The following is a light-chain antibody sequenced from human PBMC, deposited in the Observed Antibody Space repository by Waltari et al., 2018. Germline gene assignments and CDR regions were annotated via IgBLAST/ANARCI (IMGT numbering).Light chain of an antibody. Sequence: QSALTQPASLSGSPGHSITISCPGTSRDVAGFNSVSWYQHHPGKAPKLMIYDVSQRPSGVSNRFAGSKSGNTASLTISGLQAEDEADYYCSSYTSSSTLVFGTGTKATVL. CDR3: SSYTSSSTLV. CDR2: DVS. J-gene: IGLJ1*01. V-gene: IGLV2-14*03. CDR1: SRDVAGFNS.